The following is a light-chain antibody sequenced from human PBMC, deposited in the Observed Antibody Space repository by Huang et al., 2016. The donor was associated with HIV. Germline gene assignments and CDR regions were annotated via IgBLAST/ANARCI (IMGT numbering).Light chain of an antibody. J-gene: IGKJ5*01. CDR3: QQYYTTPRDT. CDR1: QYIRSS. CDR2: ASS. Sequence: DIQMTQSPSSLSASVGDRVNITCRASQYIRSSLSWYKQKPGKAPKLLLFASSRLESGVPSRFSGSGAGTYYTLTISSLQPEDFATYYCQQYYTTPRDTFGQGTRLEIK. V-gene: IGKV1-NL1*01.